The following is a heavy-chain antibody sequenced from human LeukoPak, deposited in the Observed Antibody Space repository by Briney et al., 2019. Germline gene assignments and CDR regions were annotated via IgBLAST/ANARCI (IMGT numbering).Heavy chain of an antibody. V-gene: IGHV6-1*01. CDR2: TYYRSKWNN. D-gene: IGHD6-6*01. CDR1: GDTVSSNTAA. J-gene: IGHJ6*02. Sequence: SQTLSLTCAISGDTVSSNTAAWNWIRQSPSRGLEWLGRTYYRSKWNNDYAVSVQNRITINPDTSKNQFSLQLKSATPEDTAVYYCTRQCSTSTDYTAIDIWGQGTTVTVSS. CDR3: TRQCSTSTDYTAIDI.